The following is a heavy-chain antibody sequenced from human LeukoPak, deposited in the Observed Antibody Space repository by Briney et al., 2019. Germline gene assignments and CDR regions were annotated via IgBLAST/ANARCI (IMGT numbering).Heavy chain of an antibody. D-gene: IGHD2-21*02. J-gene: IGHJ4*02. V-gene: IGHV4-4*02. CDR1: GGSISSSNW. CDR2: IYHSGST. CDR3: AREVVVVTAIPYLYFDY. Sequence: SETLSLTCAISGGSISSSNWWSWVRQPPGKGLEWIGEIYHSGSTNYNPSLKSRVTISVDKSKNQFSLKLSSVTAADTAVYYCAREVVVVTAIPYLYFDYWGQGTLVTVSS.